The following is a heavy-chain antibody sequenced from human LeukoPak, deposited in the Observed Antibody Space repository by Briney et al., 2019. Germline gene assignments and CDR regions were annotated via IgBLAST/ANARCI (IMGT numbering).Heavy chain of an antibody. CDR3: ARGLRGLAAADY. D-gene: IGHD6-13*01. V-gene: IGHV3-53*04. J-gene: IGHJ4*02. CDR1: GFTFSTSG. Sequence: GGSLRLSCAASGFTFSTSGLGWVRQAPGKGLEWVSVIYSGGSTYYADSVKGRFTISRHNSKNTLCLQMNSLRAEDTAVYYCARGLRGLAAADYWGQGTLVTVSS. CDR2: IYSGGST.